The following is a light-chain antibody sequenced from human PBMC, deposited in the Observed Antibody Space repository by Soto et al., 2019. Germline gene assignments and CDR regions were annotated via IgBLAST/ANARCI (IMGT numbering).Light chain of an antibody. V-gene: IGKV1-33*01. CDR3: QQSDSLPIT. CDR2: DAS. J-gene: IGKJ5*01. CDR1: QDISNY. Sequence: DIQMTQSPSSLSASVGDRVTITCRASQDISNYLNWYQQIPGKAPKLLIYDASILESGVPSRFSGTRSGTHFTFAITSLQPEDVATYYCQQSDSLPITFGQGTRLEI.